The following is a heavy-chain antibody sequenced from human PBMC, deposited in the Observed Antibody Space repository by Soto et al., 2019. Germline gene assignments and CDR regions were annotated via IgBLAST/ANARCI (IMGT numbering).Heavy chain of an antibody. J-gene: IGHJ5*02. CDR2: MNPDSGNT. CDR1: GYTFTNYD. CDR3: ARGRFRRTWFDP. D-gene: IGHD3-16*01. V-gene: IGHV1-8*01. Sequence: QVQLVQSGAEVKKPGASVKVSCKASGYTFTNYDIHWVRQATGQGLEWMGWMNPDSGNTGQSKQFQGRVTMTRDTSISTAYMEMSSLRSEDTXVXYCARGRFRRTWFDPWGQGTLVTVSS.